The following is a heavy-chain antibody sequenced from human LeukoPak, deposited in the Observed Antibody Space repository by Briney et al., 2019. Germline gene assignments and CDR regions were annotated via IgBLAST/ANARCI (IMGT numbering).Heavy chain of an antibody. J-gene: IGHJ6*02. Sequence: GGSLRLSCAASGFTVSSNYMSWVRQAPGKGLEWVSVIYSGGSTYYADSVKGRFTISRDNSKNTLYLQMNSLRAEDTAVYYCARSVIREVIIPGLFGMDVWGQGTTVTVSS. CDR3: ARSVIREVIIPGLFGMDV. D-gene: IGHD3-10*01. V-gene: IGHV3-66*01. CDR2: IYSGGST. CDR1: GFTVSSNY.